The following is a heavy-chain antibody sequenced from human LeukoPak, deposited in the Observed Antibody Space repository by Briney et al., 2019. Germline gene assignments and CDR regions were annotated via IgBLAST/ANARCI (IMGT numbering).Heavy chain of an antibody. Sequence: SETLSLTCTVSGGSISSSYWSWIRQPPGKGLEWIGYIYYSGSTNYNPSLKGRVTISLETTKNQFSLRLSSVTAADTAVYYCARDSHPVWGQGTLVTVSS. V-gene: IGHV4-59*01. J-gene: IGHJ4*02. CDR2: IYYSGST. CDR3: ARDSHPV. CDR1: GGSISSSY.